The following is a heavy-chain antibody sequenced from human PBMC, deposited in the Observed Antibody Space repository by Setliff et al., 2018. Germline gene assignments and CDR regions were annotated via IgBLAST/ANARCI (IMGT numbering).Heavy chain of an antibody. CDR3: ARDSPASTSGYHNWFDP. Sequence: SVKVSCKASGGTFSSYAISWVRQAPGQGLEWMGGIIPIFGTANYAQKFQGRVTITADESTSTAYMELSSLRSEDTAVYYCARDSPASTSGYHNWFDPWGQGTLVTVS. J-gene: IGHJ5*02. CDR1: GGTFSSYA. V-gene: IGHV1-69*13. CDR2: IIPIFGTA. D-gene: IGHD3-22*01.